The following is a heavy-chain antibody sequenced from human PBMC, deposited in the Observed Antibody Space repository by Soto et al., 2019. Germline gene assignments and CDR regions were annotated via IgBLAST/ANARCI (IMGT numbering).Heavy chain of an antibody. J-gene: IGHJ5*02. D-gene: IGHD1-26*01. CDR2: IDPRDSQT. CDR3: ARLFCSTDTCDSWFDP. CDR1: GYTFTTFW. Sequence: LGESLKISCTGFGYTFTTFWISWVRQMPGKGLEWMGRIDPRDSQTNYSPSFQGHVTISVDKSISTAYLQWDSPKASDTAMYYCARLFCSTDTCDSWFDPWGQGTLVTVSS. V-gene: IGHV5-10-1*01.